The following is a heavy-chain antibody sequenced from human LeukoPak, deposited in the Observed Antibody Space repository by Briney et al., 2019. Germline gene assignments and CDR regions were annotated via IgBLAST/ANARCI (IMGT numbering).Heavy chain of an antibody. D-gene: IGHD1-1*01. CDR2: FYTSGST. J-gene: IGHJ4*02. Sequence: SQTLSLSCTVSGGSISSGSYFWSWIRQPAGKGLEWIGRFYTSGSTNYNPSLKSRVTISVDTSKNQFSLKLSSGTAADTAVYYCARAPGTHPSLDYWGQGTLVTVSS. CDR1: GGSISSGSYF. CDR3: ARAPGTHPSLDY. V-gene: IGHV4-61*02.